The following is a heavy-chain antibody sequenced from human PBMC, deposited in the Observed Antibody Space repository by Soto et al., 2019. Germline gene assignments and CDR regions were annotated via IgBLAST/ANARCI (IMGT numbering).Heavy chain of an antibody. J-gene: IGHJ4*02. CDR3: ARSPGSTSGTFDY. V-gene: IGHV3-21*01. CDR2: ISASNSI. D-gene: IGHD3-10*01. Sequence: GGSLRLSCTASGFTFSTYNMNWVRQAPGKGLEWVSSISASNSIYYADSVKGRFTISRDNAENSLYLQMNSLRAEDTAVYYCARSPGSTSGTFDYWGPGNLVTVSS. CDR1: GFTFSTYN.